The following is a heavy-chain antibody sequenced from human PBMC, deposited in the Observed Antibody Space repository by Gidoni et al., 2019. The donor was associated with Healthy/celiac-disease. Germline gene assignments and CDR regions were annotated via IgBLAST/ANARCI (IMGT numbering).Heavy chain of an antibody. D-gene: IGHD6-25*01. J-gene: IGHJ4*02. V-gene: IGHV4-61*07. CDR3: AGHDSSGLDY. Sequence: LKSRVTISVDTSKNQFSLKLSSVTAADTAVYYCAGHDSSGLDYWGQGTLVTVSS.